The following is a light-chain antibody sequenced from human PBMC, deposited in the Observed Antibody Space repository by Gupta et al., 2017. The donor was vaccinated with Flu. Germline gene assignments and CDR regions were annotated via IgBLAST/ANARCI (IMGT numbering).Light chain of an antibody. J-gene: IGLJ1*01. V-gene: IGLV2-14*03. Sequence: QSALTQPASIPGSPGQTITISCIGTANDVGGSKYVSWYQQHADKAPRLIIYDVTKRPSEISDRFSASKSGNTASLTISGLRPEDEADYYCSSSTSITTLIFGTGSKVTVL. CDR1: ANDVGGSKY. CDR2: DVT. CDR3: SSSTSITTLI.